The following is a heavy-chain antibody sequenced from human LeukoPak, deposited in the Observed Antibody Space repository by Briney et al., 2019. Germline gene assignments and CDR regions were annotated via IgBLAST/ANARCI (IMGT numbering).Heavy chain of an antibody. Sequence: GASVKVSCKASGYTFTSYAMHWVRQAPGQRLEWMGWINAGNGNTKYSQEFQGRVTITRDTSASTAYMELSSLRSEDMAVYYCARGPAKGGGATLNWFDPWGQGTLVTVSS. D-gene: IGHD1-26*01. CDR3: ARGPAKGGGATLNWFDP. CDR2: INAGNGNT. CDR1: GYTFTSYA. J-gene: IGHJ5*02. V-gene: IGHV1-3*03.